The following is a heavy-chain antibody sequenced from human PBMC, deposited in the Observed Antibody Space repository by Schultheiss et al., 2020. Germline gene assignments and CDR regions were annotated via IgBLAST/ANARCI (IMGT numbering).Heavy chain of an antibody. V-gene: IGHV4-61*05. CDR1: GGSISNSNYY. J-gene: IGHJ4*02. CDR2: IYTSGST. Sequence: SETLSLTCTVSGGSISNSNYYWAWIRQPPGKGLEWIGRIYTSGSTNYNPSLKGRVTMSIDASKNQFSLKLTSVTAADTAVYYCARGALGGSLYYFDDWGQGTLVTVSS. CDR3: ARGALGGSLYYFDD. D-gene: IGHD2-15*01.